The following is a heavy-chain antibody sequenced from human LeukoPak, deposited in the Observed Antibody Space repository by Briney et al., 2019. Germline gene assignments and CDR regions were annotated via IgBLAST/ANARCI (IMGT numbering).Heavy chain of an antibody. J-gene: IGHJ4*02. D-gene: IGHD4-23*01. CDR1: GGSISSYY. CDR3: ARQIMTTVAFFDY. CDR2: IYYSGST. Sequence: SETLSITCTVSGGSISSYYWSWIRQPPGKGLEWIGYIYYSGSTNYNPSLKSRVTISVDTSKNQFSLKLSSVTAADTAVYYCARQIMTTVAFFDYWGQGTLVTVSS. V-gene: IGHV4-59*08.